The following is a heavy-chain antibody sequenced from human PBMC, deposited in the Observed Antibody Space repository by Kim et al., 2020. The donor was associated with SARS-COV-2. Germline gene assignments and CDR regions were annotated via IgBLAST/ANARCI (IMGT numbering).Heavy chain of an antibody. J-gene: IGHJ6*02. CDR2: IRSKAYGGTT. CDR1: GFTFGDYA. V-gene: IGHV3-49*03. D-gene: IGHD3-10*01. Sequence: GGSLRLSCTASGFTFGDYAMRWFRQAPGKGLEWVGFIRSKAYGGTTEYAASVKGRFTISRDDSKSIAYLQMNSLKTEDTAVYYCTRDSSVRGVIKTYYYYYGMDVWGQGTTVTVSS. CDR3: TRDSSVRGVIKTYYYYYGMDV.